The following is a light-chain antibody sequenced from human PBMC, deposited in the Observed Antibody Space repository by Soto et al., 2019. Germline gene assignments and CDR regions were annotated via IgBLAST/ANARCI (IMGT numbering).Light chain of an antibody. Sequence: QSALTQPPSASGSPGQSVTISCTGTSSDVGGYNYVSWYQQHPGKAPKLMIYEVSKRPSGVPARFSGSKSGNTASLTVSGLQAEDEADYYCSSYAGSNKLLFGGGTKLTVL. J-gene: IGLJ2*01. CDR1: SSDVGGYNY. V-gene: IGLV2-8*01. CDR3: SSYAGSNKLL. CDR2: EVS.